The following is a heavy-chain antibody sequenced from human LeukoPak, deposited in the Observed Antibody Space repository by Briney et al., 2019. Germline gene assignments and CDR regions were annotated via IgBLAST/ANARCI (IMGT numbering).Heavy chain of an antibody. D-gene: IGHD3-9*01. CDR2: IKQDGSEK. CDR3: AKGERYYDILTGYHDAFDI. J-gene: IGHJ3*02. V-gene: IGHV3-7*03. Sequence: GGSLRLSCAVSGFTFSTFWMSWVRQAPGKGLEWVANIKQDGSEKYYVDSVKGRFTISRDNAKNSLYLQMNSLRAEDTAVYYCAKGERYYDILTGYHDAFDIWGQGTMVTVSS. CDR1: GFTFSTFW.